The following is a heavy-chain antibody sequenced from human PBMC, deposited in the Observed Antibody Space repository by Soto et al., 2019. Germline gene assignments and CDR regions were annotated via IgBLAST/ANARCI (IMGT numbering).Heavy chain of an antibody. CDR3: ANVYVDDFENSTYLRNAFDV. CDR1: GYSFSFYW. Sequence: GESLKISCKASGYSFSFYWIGWVRQMPGKGLEWMAIMYPDDSDIRYSPSFEAHVTISADKSTSTAFLQWSSLKASDTAMYYCANVYVDDFENSTYLRNAFDVWGHGTRVTV. D-gene: IGHD2-2*01. CDR2: MYPDDSDI. J-gene: IGHJ3*01. V-gene: IGHV5-51*01.